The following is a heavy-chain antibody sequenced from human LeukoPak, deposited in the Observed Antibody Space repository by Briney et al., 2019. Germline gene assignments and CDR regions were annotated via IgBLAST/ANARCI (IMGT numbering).Heavy chain of an antibody. CDR3: ARGLDSGYDIVYAY. CDR1: GFTFSSYG. J-gene: IGHJ4*02. CDR2: IWYDGSNK. V-gene: IGHV3-33*01. D-gene: IGHD5-12*01. Sequence: GGSLRLSCAASGFTFSSYGMHWVRQAPGKGLEWVAVIWYDGSNKYYADSVKGRFTTSRDNSKNTLYLQMNSLRAEDTAVYYCARGLDSGYDIVYAYWGQGTLVTVSS.